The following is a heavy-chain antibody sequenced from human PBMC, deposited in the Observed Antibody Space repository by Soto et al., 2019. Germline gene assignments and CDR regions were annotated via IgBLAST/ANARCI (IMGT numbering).Heavy chain of an antibody. D-gene: IGHD3-10*01. CDR2: ISNGGTT. Sequence: HVQLQESGHGLVKPAETLSLTCSISGASIRDKYWSWLRQSAEKGLEFIGRISNGGTTIYNPSLMFRFTMSLHTSKPHSSLTLTPVTAAHSAVYYSAPKGDYGGSFAHWGQGTLVTVYS. V-gene: IGHV4-4*07. J-gene: IGHJ5*02. CDR1: GASIRDKY. CDR3: APKGDYGGSFAH.